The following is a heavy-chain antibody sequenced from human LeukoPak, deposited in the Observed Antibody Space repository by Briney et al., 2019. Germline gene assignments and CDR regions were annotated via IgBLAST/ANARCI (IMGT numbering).Heavy chain of an antibody. CDR3: ARGAGITMIVVVPRLYYFDY. V-gene: IGHV4-39*01. D-gene: IGHD3-22*01. J-gene: IGHJ4*02. CDR2: IYYSGST. CDR1: GGSISSSSYY. Sequence: SETLSLTCTVSGGSISSSSYYWGWIRQPPGKGLEWIGSIYYSGSTHYNPSLKSRVTISVDTSKNQFSLKLSSVTAADTAVYYCARGAGITMIVVVPRLYYFDYWGQGTLVTVSS.